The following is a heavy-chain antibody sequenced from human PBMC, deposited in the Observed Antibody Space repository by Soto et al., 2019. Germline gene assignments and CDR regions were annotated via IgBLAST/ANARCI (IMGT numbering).Heavy chain of an antibody. CDR1: GFTFSSYG. CDR3: ARDGGTRFGELMYYFDY. CDR2: IWYDGSNK. D-gene: IGHD3-10*02. J-gene: IGHJ4*02. V-gene: IGHV3-33*01. Sequence: QVQLVESGGGVVQPGRSLRLSCAASGFTFSSYGMHWVRQAPGKGLEWVAVIWYDGSNKYYADSVKGRFTISRDNSKNTLYLQMNSLRAEDTAVYYCARDGGTRFGELMYYFDYWGQGTLVTVSS.